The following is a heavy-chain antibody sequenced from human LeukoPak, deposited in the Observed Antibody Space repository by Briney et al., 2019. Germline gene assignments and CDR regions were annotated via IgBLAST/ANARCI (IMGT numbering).Heavy chain of an antibody. Sequence: GGSLRLSCAASGFTFSSYERNSVRQAPGKGLEWVSYISSSGSTIYYADSVKGRFTISRDNAKNSLYLQMNSLRAEDTAVYYCARVGDVDTAMGTYDYWGQGTLVTVSS. D-gene: IGHD5-18*01. CDR3: ARVGDVDTAMGTYDY. CDR2: ISSSGSTI. V-gene: IGHV3-48*03. CDR1: GFTFSSYE. J-gene: IGHJ4*02.